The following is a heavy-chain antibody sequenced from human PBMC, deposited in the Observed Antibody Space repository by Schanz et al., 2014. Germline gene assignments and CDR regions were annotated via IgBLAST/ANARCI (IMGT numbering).Heavy chain of an antibody. CDR3: ARELPGVVAFDF. CDR2: ISGSGGST. V-gene: IGHV3-23*01. J-gene: IGHJ3*01. Sequence: EVQLLESGGGLVQPGGSLRLSCAASGFTFSSYAMSWVRQAPRKGLEWVSAISGSGGSTYYADSVKGRFTISRDNSKNTMYLQINNLRADDTAVYYCARELPGVVAFDFWGQGTMVTVSS. D-gene: IGHD7-27*01. CDR1: GFTFSSYA.